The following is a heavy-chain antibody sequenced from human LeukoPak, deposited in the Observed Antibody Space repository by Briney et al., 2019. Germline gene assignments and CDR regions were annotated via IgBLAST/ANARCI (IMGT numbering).Heavy chain of an antibody. J-gene: IGHJ5*02. CDR3: ARDAKTYHDILTGYYIEVFSWFDP. V-gene: IGHV4-4*07. CDR2: IYTSGST. Sequence: SETLSLTCTVSGGSISSYYWSWIRRPAGKGLEWIGRIYTSGSTNYNPSLKSRVTMSVDTSKNQFSLKLSSVTAADTAVYYCARDAKTYHDILTGYYIEVFSWFDPWGQGTLVTVSS. D-gene: IGHD3-9*01. CDR1: GGSISSYY.